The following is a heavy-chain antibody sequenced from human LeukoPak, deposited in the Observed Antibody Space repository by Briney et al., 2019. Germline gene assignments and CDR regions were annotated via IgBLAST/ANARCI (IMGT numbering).Heavy chain of an antibody. CDR1: GFSFTNSA. CDR3: ATAAANRGAYDI. CDR2: IVVDSGHT. J-gene: IGHJ3*02. D-gene: IGHD1-14*01. Sequence: GASVKVSCKASGFSFTNSAVQWVRQDRGQRPEWIGWIVVDSGHTDYAEEFQDRVTLSRDMSTGTAYMDLRSLRSDDTAVYYCATAAANRGAYDIWGQGTKVTVSA. V-gene: IGHV1-58*01.